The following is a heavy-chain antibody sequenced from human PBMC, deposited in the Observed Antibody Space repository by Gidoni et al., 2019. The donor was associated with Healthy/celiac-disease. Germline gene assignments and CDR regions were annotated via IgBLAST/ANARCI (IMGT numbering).Heavy chain of an antibody. CDR1: GYTFTSYA. CDR2: MNPNSGNT. V-gene: IGHV1-8*01. J-gene: IGHJ4*02. D-gene: IGHD2-2*01. CDR3: ARAVHFGRQLPPDY. Sequence: HVQLVQSGAEVKKPGHSVKVSCKDSGYTFTSYAINWVRQATVQGLEWMGWMNPNSGNTGYAQKFQVRVTMTRNTSISTAYMELSCLRTEATAVYYCARAVHFGRQLPPDYWGQGTLVTVSS.